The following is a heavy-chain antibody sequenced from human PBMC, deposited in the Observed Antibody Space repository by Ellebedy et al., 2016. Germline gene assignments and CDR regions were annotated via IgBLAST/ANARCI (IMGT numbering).Heavy chain of an antibody. D-gene: IGHD4-17*01. CDR1: GFTVSSNY. V-gene: IGHV3-53*01. J-gene: IGHJ6*02. Sequence: GGSLRLSCAASGFTVSSNYMSWVRQAPGKGLEWVSVIYSGGSTYYADSVKGRFTISRDNSKNTLYLQMNSLRAEDTAVYYCARAHYGDYYYGMDVWGQGTTVTVSS. CDR3: ARAHYGDYYYGMDV. CDR2: IYSGGST.